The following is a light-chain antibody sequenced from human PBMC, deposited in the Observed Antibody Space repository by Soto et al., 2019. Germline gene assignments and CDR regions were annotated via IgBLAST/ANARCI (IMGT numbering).Light chain of an antibody. CDR3: QHYDSLPIT. V-gene: IGKV3-20*01. CDR2: GAS. Sequence: EIVLTQSPGTLSLSPGERATLSCRASQSVSSSYLAWYQQKPGQAPRLLIFGASIRATGIPARFSGDGSETELTITISSLQSDDFEVFYCQHYDSLPITFGQGTRLEIK. J-gene: IGKJ5*01. CDR1: QSVSSSY.